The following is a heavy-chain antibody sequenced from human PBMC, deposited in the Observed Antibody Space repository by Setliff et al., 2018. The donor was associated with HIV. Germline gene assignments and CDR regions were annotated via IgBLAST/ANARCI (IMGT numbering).Heavy chain of an antibody. CDR2: ISAYNGNT. J-gene: IGHJ3*02. CDR3: ARSDCSSVRCYLGHAFEI. CDR1: GYTFTDNY. D-gene: IGHD2-15*01. V-gene: IGHV1-18*04. Sequence: ASVKVSCKASGYTFTDNYIHWVRQAPGQGLEWMGWISAYNGNTNYAQKFQGRVTITADKSTSTAYMELNSLRSDDTAIYYCARSDCSSVRCYLGHAFEIWGQGTMVTVSS.